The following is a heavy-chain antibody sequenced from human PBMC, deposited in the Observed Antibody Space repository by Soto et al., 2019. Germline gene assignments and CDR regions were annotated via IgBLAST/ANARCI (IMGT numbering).Heavy chain of an antibody. V-gene: IGHV4-61*01. CDR2: IYYSGST. D-gene: IGHD3-22*01. Sequence: QVQLQESGPGLVKPSETLSLTCTVSGGSVSSGSYYWSWIRQPPGKGLEWIGYIYYSGSTNYNPSLKSRVTISVDTSKNQFSLKLSSVTAADTAVYYCARDLCYYDSSGYYCTAFDIWGQGTMVTVSS. CDR3: ARDLCYYDSSGYYCTAFDI. J-gene: IGHJ3*02. CDR1: GGSVSSGSYY.